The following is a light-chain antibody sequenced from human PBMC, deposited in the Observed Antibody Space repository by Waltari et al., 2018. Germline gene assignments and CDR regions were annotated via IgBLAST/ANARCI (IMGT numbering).Light chain of an antibody. CDR3: QHYVRTWA. J-gene: IGKJ1*01. CDR1: QSVGSNY. V-gene: IGKV3-20*01. Sequence: EIVLTQSPGTLSLSPGESATLSCRASQSVGSNYLAWYQQRPGQGPRLLIYGAASRATGIQKRFSGSGSGTDFTLSISRLEPEDFAVYYCQHYVRTWAFGQGTKVEIK. CDR2: GAA.